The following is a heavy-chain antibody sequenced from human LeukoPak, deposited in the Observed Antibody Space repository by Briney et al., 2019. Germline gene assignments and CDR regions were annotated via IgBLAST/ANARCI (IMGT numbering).Heavy chain of an antibody. CDR3: ASFYCSSTSCHNPHFDY. CDR1: GFTFSSYA. Sequence: GGSLRLSCAASGFTFSSYAMHWVRQAPGKGLEWVAVTSYDGSNKYYADSVKGRFTISRDNSKNTLYLQMNSLRAEDTAVYYCASFYCSSTSCHNPHFDYWGQGTLVTVSS. CDR2: TSYDGSNK. D-gene: IGHD2-2*02. J-gene: IGHJ4*02. V-gene: IGHV3-30*04.